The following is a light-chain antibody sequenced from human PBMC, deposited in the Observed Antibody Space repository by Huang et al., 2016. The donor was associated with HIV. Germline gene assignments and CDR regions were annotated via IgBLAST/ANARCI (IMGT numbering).Light chain of an antibody. CDR3: QQYNKWPSYT. CDR1: QSISSN. V-gene: IGKV3-15*01. J-gene: IGKJ2*01. CDR2: GAS. Sequence: EIVMTQSPATLSVSPGERATLSCRASQSISSNLAWYQQTPGQNPRLLIYGASTSATGIPARFSGSGSGTEFTLTISSLQSEDFAVYYCQQYNKWPSYTFGQGTKLEIK.